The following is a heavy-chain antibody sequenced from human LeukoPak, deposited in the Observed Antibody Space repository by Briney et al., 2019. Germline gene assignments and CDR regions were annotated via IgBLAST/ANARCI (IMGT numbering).Heavy chain of an antibody. D-gene: IGHD2-2*01. Sequence: GASVKVSCKASGYTFTSYGISWVRQAPGQGLEWMGWISAYNGNTNYAQKLQGRVTMTTDTSTSTAYMELRSLRSDDTAVYYCARDGIAVVPAAPLDYWGQGTLVTVSS. CDR3: ARDGIAVVPAAPLDY. J-gene: IGHJ4*02. CDR1: GYTFTSYG. V-gene: IGHV1-18*01. CDR2: ISAYNGNT.